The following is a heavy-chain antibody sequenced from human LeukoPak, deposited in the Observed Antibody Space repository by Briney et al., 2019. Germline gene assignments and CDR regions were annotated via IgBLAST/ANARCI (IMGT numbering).Heavy chain of an antibody. CDR1: GGTFSSYA. CDR2: IIPIFGTA. V-gene: IGHV1-69*05. Sequence: SVKVSCKASGGTFSSYAISWVRQAPGQGLEWMGGIIPIFGTANYAQKFQGRVTITTDEFTSTAYMELSSLRSEDTAVYYCASNTPGIVGATKLDYYYYYMDVWGKGTTVTVSS. D-gene: IGHD1-26*01. CDR3: ASNTPGIVGATKLDYYYYYMDV. J-gene: IGHJ6*03.